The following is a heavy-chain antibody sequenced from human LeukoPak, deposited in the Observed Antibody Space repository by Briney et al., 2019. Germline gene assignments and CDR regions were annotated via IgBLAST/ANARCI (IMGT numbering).Heavy chain of an antibody. CDR1: GYSFISYW. J-gene: IGHJ4*02. V-gene: IGHV5-10-1*01. D-gene: IGHD3-22*01. CDR2: IDPSDSYT. CDR3: ARGCYDSNGYYQDY. Sequence: GESLQISSKAAGYSFISYWISRVRQMPGKGLEWMGRIDPSDSYTNYSPSFQGHVTISADKSISTAYLQWSSLKASDTAMYYCARGCYDSNGYYQDYWGQGTLITVSS.